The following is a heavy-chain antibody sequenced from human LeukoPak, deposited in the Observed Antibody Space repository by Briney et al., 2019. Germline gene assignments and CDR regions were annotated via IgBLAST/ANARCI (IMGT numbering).Heavy chain of an antibody. D-gene: IGHD5-18*01. V-gene: IGHV4-4*02. CDR2: IYHSGST. J-gene: IGHJ6*03. Sequence: SETLSLTCAVSGGSISSSNWWSWVRQPPGKGLEWIGEIYHSGSTNYNPSLKSRVTISVDKSKNQFSLKLTSVTAADTAVYYCARTTEGGYTYGYFYYYYMDVWGKGTTVTISS. CDR3: ARTTEGGYTYGYFYYYYMDV. CDR1: GGSISSSNW.